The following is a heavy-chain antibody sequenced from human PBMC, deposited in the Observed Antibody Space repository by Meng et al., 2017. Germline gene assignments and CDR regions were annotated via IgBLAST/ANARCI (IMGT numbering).Heavy chain of an antibody. V-gene: IGHV4-34*01. D-gene: IGHD3-22*01. CDR2: INHSGST. CDR3: ARHGRYYDSSGYYYYYGMDV. Sequence: SETLSLTCAVYSGSFSGYYWSWIRQPPGKGLEWIGEINHSGSTNYNPSLKSRVTISVDTSKNQFSLTLSSVTAADTAVYYCARHGRYYDSSGYYYYYGMDVWGQGTTVTVSS. J-gene: IGHJ6*02. CDR1: SGSFSGYY.